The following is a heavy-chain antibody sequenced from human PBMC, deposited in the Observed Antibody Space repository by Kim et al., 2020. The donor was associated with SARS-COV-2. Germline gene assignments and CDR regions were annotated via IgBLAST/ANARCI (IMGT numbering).Heavy chain of an antibody. CDR3: AGGGKGYWDFGL. V-gene: IGHV3-66*01. CDR2: IFTSGTT. Sequence: GGSLRLSCADSGFTVSSNYMSWVRQAPGRGLEWVSLIFTSGTTYYADSVKGRFTISRDNSKNTLYLQMNSLRAEDTAVYYCAGGGKGYWDFGLWGRGTLVTVSS. J-gene: IGHJ2*01. CDR1: GFTVSSNY. D-gene: IGHD3-16*01.